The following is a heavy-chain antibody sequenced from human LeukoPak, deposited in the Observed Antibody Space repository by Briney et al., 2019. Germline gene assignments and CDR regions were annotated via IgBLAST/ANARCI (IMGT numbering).Heavy chain of an antibody. CDR2: INPNSGGT. CDR1: GYTFTGYY. J-gene: IGHJ4*02. Sequence: ASVKASCKASGYTFTGYYMHWVRQAPGQGLEWMGWINPNSGGTNYAQKFQGRVTMTRDTSISTAYMELSGLRSDDTAVYYCARADYGDYSTFDYWGQGTLVTVSS. V-gene: IGHV1-2*02. D-gene: IGHD4-17*01. CDR3: ARADYGDYSTFDY.